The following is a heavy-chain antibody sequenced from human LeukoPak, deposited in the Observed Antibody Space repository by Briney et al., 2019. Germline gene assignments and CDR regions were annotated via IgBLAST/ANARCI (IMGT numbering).Heavy chain of an antibody. CDR1: GFTVRSYW. Sequence: GESLRLCCAASGFTVRSYWMSWVRQAPGKGLEWVANTKQDGSEKYYADSVKGRFTISRDNAKNSLYLQMNSLRAEDTAVYYCARDQDWGTDYWGQGTLVTVSS. CDR3: ARDQDWGTDY. D-gene: IGHD3-16*01. CDR2: TKQDGSEK. V-gene: IGHV3-7*01. J-gene: IGHJ4*02.